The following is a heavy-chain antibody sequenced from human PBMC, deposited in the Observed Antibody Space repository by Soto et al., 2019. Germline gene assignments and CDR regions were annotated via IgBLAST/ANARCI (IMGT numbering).Heavy chain of an antibody. CDR3: ARAFRPQSYYFAY. CDR1: GGSISSCGYY. Sequence: SETLSLTCTVSGGSISSCGYYWSWIRQHPGKGLEWIGYIYYSGSTYYNPSLKSRVTISVDTSKNQFSLKLSSVTAADTAVYYCARAFRPQSYYFAYGGRGTLVTVP. CDR2: IYYSGST. V-gene: IGHV4-31*03. J-gene: IGHJ4*02.